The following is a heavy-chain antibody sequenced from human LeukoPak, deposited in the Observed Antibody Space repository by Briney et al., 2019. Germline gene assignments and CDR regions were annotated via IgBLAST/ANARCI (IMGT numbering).Heavy chain of an antibody. J-gene: IGHJ3*02. Sequence: GGSLRLSCAASGFSFTNTWMSWVRQAPGKGLEWVGRVKSKADGGTTDYAAPVQGSFTISSDDSKNTLSLERNSLKTEDTAVYYCATEGGSGSYYGDDALDMWGQGTMVTVSS. D-gene: IGHD3-10*01. CDR3: ATEGGSGSYYGDDALDM. CDR2: VKSKADGGTT. CDR1: GFSFTNTW. V-gene: IGHV3-15*01.